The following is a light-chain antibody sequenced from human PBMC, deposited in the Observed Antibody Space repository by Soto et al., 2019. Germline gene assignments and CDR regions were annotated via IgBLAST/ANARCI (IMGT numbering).Light chain of an antibody. CDR2: GAS. J-gene: IGKJ1*01. Sequence: EIVLTQSPGTLSLSPGERATLSCRVSQSVSSSFLAWYQQKAGQAPRLLIYGASSRATGIPDRFSGSGSGTDFTLTISRLEPEDFAVYYCQQYDRSPWTFGQGTKVEIK. CDR1: QSVSSSF. CDR3: QQYDRSPWT. V-gene: IGKV3-20*01.